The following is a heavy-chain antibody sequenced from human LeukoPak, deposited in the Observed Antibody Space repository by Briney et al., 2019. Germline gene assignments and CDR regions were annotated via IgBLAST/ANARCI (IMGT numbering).Heavy chain of an antibody. CDR1: GFTFDDYA. Sequence: PGGSLRLSCAASGFTFDDYAMHWVRQAPGKGLDWVSIISGDGGSTYYVDSVKGRFTISRDNSKNSLYLQMNSLRTEDTALYYCAKDIGSSGIDYWGQGTLVTVSS. CDR3: AKDIGSSGIDY. V-gene: IGHV3-43*02. J-gene: IGHJ4*02. CDR2: ISGDGGST. D-gene: IGHD3-22*01.